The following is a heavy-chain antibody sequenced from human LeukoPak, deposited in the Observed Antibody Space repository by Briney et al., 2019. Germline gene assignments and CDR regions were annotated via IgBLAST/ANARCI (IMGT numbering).Heavy chain of an antibody. J-gene: IGHJ4*02. CDR1: GHTFTSYY. Sequence: GASVKASCKASGHTFTSYYMHWVRQAPGQGLEWMGIINPSGGSTSYAQKFQGRVTMTRDTSTSTVYMELSSLRSEDTAVYYCARVEDGTAMANVWGQGTLVTVSS. V-gene: IGHV1-46*01. CDR3: ARVEDGTAMANV. CDR2: INPSGGST. D-gene: IGHD5-18*01.